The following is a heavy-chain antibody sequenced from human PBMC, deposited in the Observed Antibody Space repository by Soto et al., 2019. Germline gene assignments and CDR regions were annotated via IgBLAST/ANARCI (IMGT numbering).Heavy chain of an antibody. CDR3: AKDGGVSARYFDT. CDR1: GFTFRKYV. CDR2: ISDSDDDT. J-gene: IGHJ4*02. D-gene: IGHD2-8*01. Sequence: EVQLLESGGGLGQPGGSLRLSCTASGFTFRKYVMSWVRQAPGKGLEWISGISDSDDDTYYADSVRGRFTISRDNSKNTLYLQMNSLRGDDTAVYYCAKDGGVSARYFDTWGQGTLVTVSS. V-gene: IGHV3-23*01.